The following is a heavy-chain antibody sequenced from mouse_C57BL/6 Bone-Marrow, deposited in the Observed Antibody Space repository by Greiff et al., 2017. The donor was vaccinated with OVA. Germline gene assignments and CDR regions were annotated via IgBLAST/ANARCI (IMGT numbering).Heavy chain of an antibody. CDR3: ARGLRRKGGYAMDY. Sequence: QVQLQQPGAELVKPGASVKLSCKASGYTFTSYWMHWVKQRPGQGLEWIGMIHPNSGSTNYKEKFKSKATLTVDKSSSTAYMQLSSLTSEDSAVYYCARGLRRKGGYAMDYWGQGTSVTVSS. J-gene: IGHJ4*01. D-gene: IGHD2-4*01. CDR1: GYTFTSYW. CDR2: IHPNSGST. V-gene: IGHV1-64*01.